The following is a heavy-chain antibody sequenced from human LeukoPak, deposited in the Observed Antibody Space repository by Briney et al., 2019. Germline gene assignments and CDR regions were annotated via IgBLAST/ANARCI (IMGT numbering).Heavy chain of an antibody. CDR1: GGSISSSSYY. CDR2: IYYSGST. CDR3: AKIEAKELALLIFDL. Sequence: SETLSLPCTVSGGSISSSSYYWGWIRQPPGKGLEWIGSIYYSGSTYYNPSLKSRVTISVDTSKNQFSLKLSSVTAADTAVYYCAKIEAKELALLIFDLWGRGTLVTVSS. J-gene: IGHJ2*01. V-gene: IGHV4-39*01. D-gene: IGHD1-1*01.